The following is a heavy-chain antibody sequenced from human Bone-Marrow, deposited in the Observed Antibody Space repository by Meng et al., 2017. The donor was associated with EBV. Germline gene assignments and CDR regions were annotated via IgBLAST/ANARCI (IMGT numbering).Heavy chain of an antibody. V-gene: IGHV2-5*02. Sequence: HIAVKDSGHTLVKLTQALTLTCTFSWFSLSTSGVGVGWIRQPPGKALEWLALFYWDDDKRYSPSLKSRLTITNDTSKNQVVLTMTNMDPVDTATYYCAHSLEAAAGVAWGQGILVTVSS. CDR3: AHSLEAAAGVA. J-gene: IGHJ5*02. CDR2: FYWDDDK. D-gene: IGHD6-13*01. CDR1: WFSLSTSGVG.